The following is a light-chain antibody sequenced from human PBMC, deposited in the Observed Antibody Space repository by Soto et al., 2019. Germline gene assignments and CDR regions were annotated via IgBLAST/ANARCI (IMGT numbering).Light chain of an antibody. Sequence: QSVLTQPASVSGTPGQSITISCTGSNSAVGIYDFVSWYQHHPGRAPKLIVSEVSHRPSGVSNRFSGSKSGNTASLTISGLQSEDEADYYCISYTSEDARYGFGTGTKLTFL. J-gene: IGLJ1*01. CDR2: EVS. V-gene: IGLV2-14*01. CDR1: NSAVGIYDF. CDR3: ISYTSEDARYG.